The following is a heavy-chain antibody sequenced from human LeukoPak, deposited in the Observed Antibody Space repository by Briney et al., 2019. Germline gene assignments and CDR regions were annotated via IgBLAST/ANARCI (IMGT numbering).Heavy chain of an antibody. D-gene: IGHD6-19*01. CDR1: GYSFTSYW. J-gene: IGHJ2*01. Sequence: GESLKISCKGSGYSFTSYWIGWVRQMPGKGLEWMGIIYPGDSDTRYSPSFQGQVTISADKSISTAYLQWSSLKASDTAMYYCARQLGSGWYGHWYFDLRGRGTLVTVSS. V-gene: IGHV5-51*01. CDR3: ARQLGSGWYGHWYFDL. CDR2: IYPGDSDT.